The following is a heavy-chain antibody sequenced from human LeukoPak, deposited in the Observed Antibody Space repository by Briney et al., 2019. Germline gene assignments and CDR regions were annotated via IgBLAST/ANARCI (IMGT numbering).Heavy chain of an antibody. CDR2: ITGNGGGT. CDR3: AKVGYQPLLSFDY. CDR1: GLTFSNYV. Sequence: SGGSLRLSCAASGLTFSNYVMNWVRQAPGKGLEWVSTITGNGGGTYFADSVKGRFTISRDNSKNTLYLQMNSLRAEDTAVYYCAKVGYQPLLSFDYWGQGTLVTVSS. J-gene: IGHJ4*02. V-gene: IGHV3-23*01. D-gene: IGHD2-2*01.